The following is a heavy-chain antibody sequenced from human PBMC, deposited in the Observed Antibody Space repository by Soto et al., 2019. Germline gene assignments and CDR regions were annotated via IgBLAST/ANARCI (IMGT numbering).Heavy chain of an antibody. CDR2: MSSNGIGI. Sequence: GGSLRLSCAASGFTFSINAKSWVLQAPRSGMERVSPMSSNGIGIYYDDAVRRRFTISRDNSRNTVFLHMDSLRAEDSGVYYCAKDREYSRDQFHYWGQGTLVTVA. D-gene: IGHD2-21*01. V-gene: IGHV3-23*01. J-gene: IGHJ4*02. CDR3: AKDREYSRDQFHY. CDR1: GFTFSINA.